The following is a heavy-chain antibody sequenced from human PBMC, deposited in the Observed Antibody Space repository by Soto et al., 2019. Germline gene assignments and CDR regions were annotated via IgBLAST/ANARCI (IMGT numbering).Heavy chain of an antibody. D-gene: IGHD2-21*01. J-gene: IGHJ6*02. CDR2: ISYDGRNK. Sequence: GAALRLSSTASGFTFSNYGMHWVRQAPGKGLERGAVISYDGRNKYYAHTVKRRFTIARDKSKNTPYLQMTRRRAEETAGYYCAIDLRDRFRKFPDNYYSGMDVWGQGTTVTV. CDR1: GFTFSNYG. V-gene: IGHV3-30*03. CDR3: AIDLRDRFRKFPDNYYSGMDV.